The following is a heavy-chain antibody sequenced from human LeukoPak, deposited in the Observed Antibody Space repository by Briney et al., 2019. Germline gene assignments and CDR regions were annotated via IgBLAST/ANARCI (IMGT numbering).Heavy chain of an antibody. Sequence: GRSLRLSCAASGFTFSSYAMHWVRQAPGKGLEWVAVISYDGSNKYYADSVKGRFTISRDNSKNTLYLQMNSLRAEDTAVYYCADTYDYVWGSYRDRSLDYWGQGTLVTVSS. CDR3: ADTYDYVWGSYRDRSLDY. CDR2: ISYDGSNK. CDR1: GFTFSSYA. D-gene: IGHD3-16*02. V-gene: IGHV3-30-3*01. J-gene: IGHJ4*02.